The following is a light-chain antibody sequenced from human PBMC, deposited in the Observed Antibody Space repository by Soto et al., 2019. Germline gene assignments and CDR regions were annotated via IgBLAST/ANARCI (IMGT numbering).Light chain of an antibody. J-gene: IGKJ1*01. CDR2: KAS. Sequence: DIQMTQSPSTLSASVGDRVTITCQASQSISSWLAWYQQKPGTAPNLLIYKASTLQRGVPSRPSGSGSGTKFTLTISILQLGDSATYYCKQYNENWTFRQGTKVDIK. CDR3: KQYNENWT. CDR1: QSISSW. V-gene: IGKV1-5*03.